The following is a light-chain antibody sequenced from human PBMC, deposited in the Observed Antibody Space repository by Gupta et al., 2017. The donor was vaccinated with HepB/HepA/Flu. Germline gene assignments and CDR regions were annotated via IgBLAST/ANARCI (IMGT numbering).Light chain of an antibody. CDR2: AAS. CDR1: QSISSY. Sequence: DIQLTQSPSSLSASVGDRVTITCRASQSISSYLNWYQQKPGKATKLLIYAASSLQSRGPSRLSGGGAGTEVTPTISSLQAEDVATYYCRQSYSTPRTFGQGTKVEIK. J-gene: IGKJ1*01. CDR3: RQSYSTPRT. V-gene: IGKV1-39*01.